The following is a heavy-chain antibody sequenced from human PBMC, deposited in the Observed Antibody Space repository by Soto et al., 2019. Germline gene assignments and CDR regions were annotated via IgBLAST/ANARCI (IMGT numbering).Heavy chain of an antibody. V-gene: IGHV1-69*01. CDR1: GGTFGSYG. Sequence: QVQLVQSGAGVRKPGSSVKVSCKASGGTFGSYGISWVRQAPGQGLEWMGAIMPILQTPKYAQKFQGRATATADESTSTAYMELSSLRSDDTAVYYCAREGYSGTYLDYWGQGTQVTVSS. D-gene: IGHD5-12*01. J-gene: IGHJ4*02. CDR2: IMPILQTP. CDR3: AREGYSGTYLDY.